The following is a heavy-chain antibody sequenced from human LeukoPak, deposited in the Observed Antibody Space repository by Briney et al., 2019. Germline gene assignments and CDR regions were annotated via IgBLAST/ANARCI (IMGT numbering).Heavy chain of an antibody. D-gene: IGHD3-3*01. CDR3: ARGIFPIFGVVGAPYYMDV. CDR2: IIPILGIA. J-gene: IGHJ6*03. Sequence: GSSVKVSCKASGGTFSSYAISWVRQAPGQGLEWMGRIIPILGIANYAQKFQGRVTITADKSTSTAYMELSSLRSEDTAVYYCARGIFPIFGVVGAPYYMDVWGKGTTVTVSS. V-gene: IGHV1-69*04. CDR1: GGTFSSYA.